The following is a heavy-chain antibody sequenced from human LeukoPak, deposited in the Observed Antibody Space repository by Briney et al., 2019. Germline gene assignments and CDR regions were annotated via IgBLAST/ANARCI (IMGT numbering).Heavy chain of an antibody. CDR1: GGSFSGYY. D-gene: IGHD2-2*01. J-gene: IGHJ6*02. V-gene: IGHV4-34*01. CDR2: INHSGST. Sequence: SETLSLTCAVYGGSFSGYYWSWIRQPPGKGPEWIGEINHSGSTNHNPSLKSRVTISVDTSKNQFSLKLSSVTAADTAVYYCARDGICSSTSCYFFLPYYYGMDVWGQGTTVTVSS. CDR3: ARDGICSSTSCYFFLPYYYGMDV.